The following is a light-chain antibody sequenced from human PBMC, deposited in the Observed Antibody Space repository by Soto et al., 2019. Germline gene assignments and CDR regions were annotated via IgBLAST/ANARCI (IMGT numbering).Light chain of an antibody. CDR1: ESLQYSNGYNY. CDR3: MQALQTPST. V-gene: IGKV2-28*01. J-gene: IGKJ5*01. CDR2: LGS. Sequence: DIVMTQSPLSLPVTPGEPASMSCRSSESLQYSNGYNYLDWYLQKPGQSPQLLIYLGSNRASGVPDRFSGSGSGTDFTLRITRVEAEDVGVYYCMQALQTPSTFGQGTRMEIK.